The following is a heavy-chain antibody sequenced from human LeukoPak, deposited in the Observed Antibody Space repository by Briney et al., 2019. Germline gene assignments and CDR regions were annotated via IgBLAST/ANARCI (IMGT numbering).Heavy chain of an antibody. CDR3: ARGGRGTAVPYYYYYYMDV. CDR1: GGSISSGSYY. V-gene: IGHV4-61*02. J-gene: IGHJ6*03. D-gene: IGHD1-26*01. Sequence: SETLSLTCTVSGGSISSGSYYWSWIRQPAGKGLEWIGRIYTSGSTNYNPSLKSRVTISVDTSKNQFSLKLSSVTAADTAVYYCARGGRGTAVPYYYYYYMDVWGKGTTVTVSS. CDR2: IYTSGST.